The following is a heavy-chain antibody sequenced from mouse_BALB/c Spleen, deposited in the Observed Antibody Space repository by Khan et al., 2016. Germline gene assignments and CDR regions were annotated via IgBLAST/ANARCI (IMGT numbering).Heavy chain of an antibody. CDR1: GYSITSDYA. CDR2: ISYSGST. CDR3: ARGDYGTGFAY. D-gene: IGHD1-2*01. J-gene: IGHJ3*01. Sequence: EVQLQESGPGLVKPSQSLSLTCTVTGYSITSDYAWNWIRQFPGNKLEWMGYISYSGSTSYNPSLKSRISITRDTSKNQFFLQLNSVTTEDTATXYGARGDYGTGFAYWGQGTLVTVSA. V-gene: IGHV3-2*02.